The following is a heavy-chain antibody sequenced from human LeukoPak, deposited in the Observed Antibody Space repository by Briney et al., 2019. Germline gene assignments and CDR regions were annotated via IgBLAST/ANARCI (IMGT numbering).Heavy chain of an antibody. V-gene: IGHV4-39*01. CDR1: GGSISSSSYY. CDR2: IYYSGST. D-gene: IGHD2-2*02. CDR3: ASPGPTLGYCSSTSCYTPGVFDY. J-gene: IGHJ4*02. Sequence: PSETLSLTCTVSGGSISSSSYYWGWIRQPPGKGLEWIGSIYYSGSTYYNPSLKSRVTISVDTSKNQFSLKLSSVTAADTAVYYCASPGPTLGYCSSTSCYTPGVFDYWGQGTLVTVSS.